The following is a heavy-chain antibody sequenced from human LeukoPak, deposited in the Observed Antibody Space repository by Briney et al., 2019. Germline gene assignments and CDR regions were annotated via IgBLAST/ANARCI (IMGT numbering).Heavy chain of an antibody. D-gene: IGHD3-16*01. CDR2: ISSSGTT. CDR3: ARDSSWGSFFAY. J-gene: IGHJ4*02. CDR1: GGSISSGSYY. Sequence: PSQTLSLTCTVSGGSISSGSYYWSWIRQSAGKGLEWIGRISSSGTTNYNPSLKSRVSISGDTSKNQFSLKMNSVTAADTAVYYCARDSSWGSFFAYWGQGTLVTVSS. V-gene: IGHV4-61*02.